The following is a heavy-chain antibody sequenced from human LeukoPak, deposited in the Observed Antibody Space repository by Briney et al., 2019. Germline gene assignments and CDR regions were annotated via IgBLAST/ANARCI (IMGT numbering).Heavy chain of an antibody. Sequence: ASVKVSCKASGYTFTSYDINWVRQATGQGLEWMGWMNPNSGNTGYAQKFQGRVTMTRNTSISTAYMELSSLRSEDTAVYYCARDTGATYYDYVWGSYHQYYFDYWGQGTLVTVSS. J-gene: IGHJ4*02. CDR1: GYTFTSYD. D-gene: IGHD3-16*02. V-gene: IGHV1-8*01. CDR2: MNPNSGNT. CDR3: ARDTGATYYDYVWGSYHQYYFDY.